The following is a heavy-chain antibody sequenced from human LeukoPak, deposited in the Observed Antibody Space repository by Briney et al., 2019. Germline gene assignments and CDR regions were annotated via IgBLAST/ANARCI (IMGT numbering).Heavy chain of an antibody. Sequence: GGSLRLSCAASGFTFSDYYMSWIRQAPGKGLEWVSYISSSGSTIYYADSVKGRFTISRDNAKNSLYLQMNSLRAEDTAVYYCARDPGYCSSTSCYKNYFDYWGQGTLVTVSS. CDR1: GFTFSDYY. CDR3: ARDPGYCSSTSCYKNYFDY. CDR2: ISSSGSTI. D-gene: IGHD2-2*02. J-gene: IGHJ4*02. V-gene: IGHV3-11*04.